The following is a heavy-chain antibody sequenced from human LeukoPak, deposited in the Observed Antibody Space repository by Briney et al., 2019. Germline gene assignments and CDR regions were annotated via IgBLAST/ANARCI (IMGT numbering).Heavy chain of an antibody. Sequence: SETLSLTCTVSGGSISNHYWSWIRQPPGKGLEWIGYIYYAGTTHFHPSLKSRVTISVDTSKNQFSLKLSSVTAADTAVYYCARNPKGDAGDYYGMDVWGQGTTVTVSS. CDR1: GGSISNHY. V-gene: IGHV4-59*08. D-gene: IGHD3-16*01. CDR2: IYYAGTT. J-gene: IGHJ6*02. CDR3: ARNPKGDAGDYYGMDV.